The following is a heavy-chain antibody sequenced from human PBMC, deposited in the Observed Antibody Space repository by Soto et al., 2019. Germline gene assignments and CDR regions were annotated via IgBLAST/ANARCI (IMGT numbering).Heavy chain of an antibody. J-gene: IGHJ6*02. CDR3: VGALTYEVPYYYYGMDV. D-gene: IGHD3-16*01. CDR2: IKQGGNEK. CDR1: GFMFSTYL. V-gene: IGHV3-7*01. Sequence: PGGSLRLSCEASGFMFSTYLMSWVRQAPGKGLEWVANIKQGGNEKFYVDSVKGRFTISRDNAKESLFLQMNSLRPEDTAVYYCVGALTYEVPYYYYGMDVWGQATAVTVSS.